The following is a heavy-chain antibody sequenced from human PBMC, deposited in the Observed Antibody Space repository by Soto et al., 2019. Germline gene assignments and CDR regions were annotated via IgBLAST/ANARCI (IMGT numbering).Heavy chain of an antibody. CDR2: INHSGST. V-gene: IGHV4-34*01. J-gene: IGHJ6*02. CDR3: ARGAPGITMVRELITRGYYYGMDV. Sequence: SETLSLTCAVYGGSFSGYYWSWIRQPPGKGLEWIGEINHSGSTNYNPSLKSRVTISVDTSKNQFSLKLSSVTAADTAVYYCARGAPGITMVRELITRGYYYGMDVWGQGTTVTVSS. CDR1: GGSFSGYY. D-gene: IGHD3-10*01.